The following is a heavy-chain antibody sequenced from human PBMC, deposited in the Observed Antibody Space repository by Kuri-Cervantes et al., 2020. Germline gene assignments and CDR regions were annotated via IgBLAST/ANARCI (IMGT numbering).Heavy chain of an antibody. Sequence: LSLTCAASGFTFGSYAMSWVRQAPGKGLEWVSAISGSGGSTYYADSVKGRFTISRDNANNSLFLVMNSLRAEDTAVYYCARGLGYSYGMGFDYWGQGTLVTVSS. CDR3: ARGLGYSYGMGFDY. CDR1: GFTFGSYA. J-gene: IGHJ4*02. CDR2: ISGSGGST. V-gene: IGHV3-23*01. D-gene: IGHD5-18*01.